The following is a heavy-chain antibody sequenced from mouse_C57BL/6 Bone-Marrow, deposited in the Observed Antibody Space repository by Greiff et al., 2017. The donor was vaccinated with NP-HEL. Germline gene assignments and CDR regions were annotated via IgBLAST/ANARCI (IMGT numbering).Heavy chain of an antibody. D-gene: IGHD1-1*01. CDR3: ARNYGSSYAMDY. J-gene: IGHJ4*01. CDR2: IYPSDSET. V-gene: IGHV1-61*01. CDR1: GYTFTSYW. Sequence: QVQLQQPGAELVRPGSSVKLSCKASGYTFTSYWMDWVKQRPGQGLEWIGNIYPSDSETHYNQKFKDKATLTVDKSSSTAYMQLSSLTSEDSAVYYCARNYGSSYAMDYWGQGTSVTVSA.